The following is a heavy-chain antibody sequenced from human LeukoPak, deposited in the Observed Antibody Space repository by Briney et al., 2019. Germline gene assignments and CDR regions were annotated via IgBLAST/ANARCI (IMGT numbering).Heavy chain of an antibody. V-gene: IGHV3-23*01. J-gene: IGHJ5*01. CDR1: GFTFSSYA. Sequence: GGSLRLSCAASGFTFSSYAMSWVRQAPGKGLEWVSAISGSGGSTYYADSVKGRFTISRDNAKNSVYLQMYSLRVDDTAVYYCATAVSVAGDSWGQGTLVTVSS. CDR2: ISGSGGST. CDR3: ATAVSVAGDS. D-gene: IGHD6-19*01.